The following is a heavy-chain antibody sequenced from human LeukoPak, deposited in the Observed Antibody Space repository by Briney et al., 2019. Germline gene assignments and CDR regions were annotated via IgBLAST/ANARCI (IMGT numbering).Heavy chain of an antibody. CDR3: AKGSVAGTRDNWFDP. CDR2: ISWNSGSI. D-gene: IGHD6-19*01. V-gene: IGHV3-9*01. CDR1: GFTFDDYA. J-gene: IGHJ5*02. Sequence: GGSLRLSCAASGFTFDDYAMHWVRQAPGKGLEWVSGISWNSGSIGYADSVKGRFTTSRDNAKNSLYLQMNSLRAEDTALYYCAKGSVAGTRDNWFDPWGQGTLVTVSS.